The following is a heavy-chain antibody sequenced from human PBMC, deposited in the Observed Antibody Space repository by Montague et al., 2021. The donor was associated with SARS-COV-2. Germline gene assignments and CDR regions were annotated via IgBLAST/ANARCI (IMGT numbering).Heavy chain of an antibody. CDR1: GFTFDDYG. D-gene: IGHD3-10*01. CDR2: ISRSGDRT. J-gene: IGHJ4*02. Sequence: LRLSCAVSGFTFDDYGMSWVRQAPGKGLEWVAGISRSGDRTAYGDSVKGRFTISRDNAKNSLYLQMNSLRVEDTAFYHCSRGGGMIRGVVDFWGQGILVSVSS. CDR3: SRGGGMIRGVVDF. V-gene: IGHV3-20*01.